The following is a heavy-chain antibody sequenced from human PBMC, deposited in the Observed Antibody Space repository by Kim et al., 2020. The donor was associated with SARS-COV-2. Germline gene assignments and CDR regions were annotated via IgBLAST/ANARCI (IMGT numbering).Heavy chain of an antibody. V-gene: IGHV3-23*01. Sequence: DSVKGRFTISRDNSKNTLYLQMNSLRAEDTAVYYCAKDELVGATTIWFDPWGQGTLVTVSS. CDR3: AKDELVGATTIWFDP. J-gene: IGHJ5*02. D-gene: IGHD1-26*01.